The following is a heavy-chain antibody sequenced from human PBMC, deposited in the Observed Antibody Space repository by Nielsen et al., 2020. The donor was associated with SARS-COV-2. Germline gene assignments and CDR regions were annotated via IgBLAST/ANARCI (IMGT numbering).Heavy chain of an antibody. J-gene: IGHJ3*02. Sequence: SETLSLTCAVSGGSISSSNWWSWVRPPPGKGLEWIGEIYHSGSTNYNPPLKSRVTISVDKSKNQFSLKLSSVTAADTAVYYCARDAITMVRGLNDAFDIWGQGTMVTVSS. D-gene: IGHD3-10*01. CDR3: ARDAITMVRGLNDAFDI. CDR2: IYHSGST. V-gene: IGHV4-4*02. CDR1: GGSISSSNW.